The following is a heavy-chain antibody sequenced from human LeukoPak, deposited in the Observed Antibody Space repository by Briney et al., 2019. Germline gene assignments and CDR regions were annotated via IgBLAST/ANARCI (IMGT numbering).Heavy chain of an antibody. CDR2: INPSGGST. CDR1: GYTFTSYY. CDR3: ARDLGLDTLVTLPGDAFDI. J-gene: IGHJ3*02. V-gene: IGHV1-46*01. D-gene: IGHD4-23*01. Sequence: ASVKVSCKASGYTFTSYYMHWVRQAPGQGLEWMGIINPSGGSTSYAQKFQGRVTMTRDMSTSTVYMELINLRSEDTAVYYCARDLGLDTLVTLPGDAFDIWGQGTMVTVSS.